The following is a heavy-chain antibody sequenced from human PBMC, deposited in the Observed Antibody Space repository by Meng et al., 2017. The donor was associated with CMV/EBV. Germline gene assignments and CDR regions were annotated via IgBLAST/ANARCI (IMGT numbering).Heavy chain of an antibody. D-gene: IGHD6-19*01. J-gene: IGHJ4*02. V-gene: IGHV1-2*02. Sequence: HVHLVQSGAEMKKPGASVKVSCTTSGFTFSDYYIHWVRQAPGQGLEWMGWVNSNNDATNYARKFQGRVSMTRDTSISTAHMELSRLMSDDTAVYYCVRSSGWSLFDYWGQGTLVTVSS. CDR3: VRSSGWSLFDY. CDR1: GFTFSDYY. CDR2: VNSNNDAT.